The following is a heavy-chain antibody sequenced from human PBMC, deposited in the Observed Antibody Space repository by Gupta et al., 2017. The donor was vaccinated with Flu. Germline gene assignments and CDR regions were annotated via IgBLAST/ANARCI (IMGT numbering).Heavy chain of an antibody. CDR3: AKDVASANVFDRTRAMDA. Sequence: QVQLVESGGGVVQPGRSVRLSCERPDFRLRNFSLSWARRAPGKGLEWVAVTSNDGNNKDYADFAKGRFTVSRDNAKSTLYLEMNTLGREDTAMYYCAKDVASANVFDRTRAMDAWGQGTTVTV. J-gene: IGHJ6*02. D-gene: IGHD5-12*01. CDR2: TSNDGNNK. CDR1: DFRLRNFS. V-gene: IGHV3-30*18.